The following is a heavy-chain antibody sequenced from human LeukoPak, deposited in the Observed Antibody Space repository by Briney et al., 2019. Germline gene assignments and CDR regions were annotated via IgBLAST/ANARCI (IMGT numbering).Heavy chain of an antibody. CDR1: GYTFTSYG. V-gene: IGHV1-18*01. CDR2: ISAYNGNT. Sequence: ASVKVSCKASGYTFTSYGISWVRQAPGQGLEWMGWISAYNGNTNYAQKFQGRVTMTRDTSISTAYMELSRLRSDDTAVYYCARQRTKYDSSGYPYWGQGTLVTVSS. CDR3: ARQRTKYDSSGYPY. J-gene: IGHJ4*02. D-gene: IGHD3-22*01.